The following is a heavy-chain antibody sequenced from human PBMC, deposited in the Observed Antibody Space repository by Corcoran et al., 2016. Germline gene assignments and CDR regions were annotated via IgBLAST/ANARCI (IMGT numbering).Heavy chain of an antibody. J-gene: IGHJ6*02. V-gene: IGHV1-18*01. CDR2: ISAYNGNT. CDR3: ARVEYKNYYYYGMDV. CDR1: GYTFTSYG. Sequence: QVQLVQSGAEVKKPGASVKVSCKASGYTFTSYGINWVRQAPGQGLEWMGWISAYNGNTNYAQKRQGRVTMTTDTSTSTAYMELRSLRSDDTAVYYCARVEYKNYYYYGMDVWGQGTTVTVSS. D-gene: IGHD1-1*01.